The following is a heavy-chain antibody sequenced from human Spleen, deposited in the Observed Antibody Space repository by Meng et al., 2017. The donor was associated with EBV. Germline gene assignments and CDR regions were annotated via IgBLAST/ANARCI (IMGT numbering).Heavy chain of an antibody. CDR3: VRDFDYGGRFDS. V-gene: IGHV3-30-3*01. CDR2: ISHAGGDK. Sequence: QVQLVQSGGGVVQPGRAVGLSCAASGFTFRNYAMHWVRQAPGKGLEWVAVISHAGGDKYDADSVRGRITISRDNSKNSMYLEMSNLTPEDTAVYYCVRDFDYGGRFDSWGQGTLVTVSS. D-gene: IGHD4-23*01. CDR1: GFTFRNYA. J-gene: IGHJ4*02.